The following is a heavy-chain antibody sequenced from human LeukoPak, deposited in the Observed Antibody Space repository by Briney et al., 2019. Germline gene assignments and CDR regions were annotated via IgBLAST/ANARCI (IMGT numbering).Heavy chain of an antibody. Sequence: PGRSLRLSCAASGFTFSSYGMHWVRQAPGKGLEWVAVISYDGSNKYYADSVKGRFTISRDNAKNSLYLQMNSLRAEDTAVYYCARVRGYSSSFDYWGQGTLVTVSS. CDR1: GFTFSSYG. D-gene: IGHD5-18*01. CDR3: ARVRGYSSSFDY. CDR2: ISYDGSNK. V-gene: IGHV3-30*03. J-gene: IGHJ4*02.